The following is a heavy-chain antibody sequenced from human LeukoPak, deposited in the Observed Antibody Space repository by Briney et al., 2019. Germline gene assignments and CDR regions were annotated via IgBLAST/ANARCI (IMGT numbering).Heavy chain of an antibody. CDR2: IWYDGSNK. CDR1: GFTFSSYA. V-gene: IGHV3-33*08. D-gene: IGHD3-10*01. CDR3: ARDYGSGRSRWVDP. Sequence: GGSLRLSCAASGFTFSSYAMHWVRQAPGKGLEWVAVIWYDGSNKYYADSVKGRFTISRDNFKNTLYLQMNSLRAEDTAVYYCARDYGSGRSRWVDPWGQGTLVTVSS. J-gene: IGHJ5*02.